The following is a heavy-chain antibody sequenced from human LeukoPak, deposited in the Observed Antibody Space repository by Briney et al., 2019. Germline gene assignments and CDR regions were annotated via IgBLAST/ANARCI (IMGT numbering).Heavy chain of an antibody. D-gene: IGHD1-14*01. Sequence: GESLKISCKGSGYSFTSYWIGWVRQMPGKGLEWMGIIYPGDSDTRYSPSFQGQVTISADKSISTAYLQWSSLKASDTAMYYCARRSTEPDDNDAFDIWGQGTMVTVSS. V-gene: IGHV5-51*01. CDR1: GYSFTSYW. J-gene: IGHJ3*02. CDR2: IYPGDSDT. CDR3: ARRSTEPDDNDAFDI.